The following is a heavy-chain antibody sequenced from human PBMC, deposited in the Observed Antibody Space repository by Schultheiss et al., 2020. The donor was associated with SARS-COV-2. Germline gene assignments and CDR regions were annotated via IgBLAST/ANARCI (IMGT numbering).Heavy chain of an antibody. CDR3: ARVWYGDYVGVNYFDY. V-gene: IGHV4-34*01. D-gene: IGHD4-17*01. CDR1: GGSFSGYY. J-gene: IGHJ4*02. CDR2: IHHAGSL. Sequence: SETLSLTCAVYGGSFSGYYWSWIRQPPGKGLEWLGEIHHAGSLHYNPSLNSRVTISMDKSKNQFSLKLSSVTAADTAVYYCARVWYGDYVGVNYFDYWGQGTLVTVSS.